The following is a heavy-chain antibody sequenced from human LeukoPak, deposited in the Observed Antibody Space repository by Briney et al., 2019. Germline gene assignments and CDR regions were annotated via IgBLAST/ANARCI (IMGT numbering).Heavy chain of an antibody. V-gene: IGHV3-48*04. CDR1: GFTFSSYA. Sequence: GGSLRLSCAASGFTFSSYAINWVRQAPGKGLEWVSYITRSSSTTYYADSVKGRFTISRDNAKNSLYLQMNSLKAEDTAVYYCVRGGWETVLDFWGQGTLVPVSA. D-gene: IGHD1-26*01. CDR2: ITRSSSTT. J-gene: IGHJ4*02. CDR3: VRGGWETVLDF.